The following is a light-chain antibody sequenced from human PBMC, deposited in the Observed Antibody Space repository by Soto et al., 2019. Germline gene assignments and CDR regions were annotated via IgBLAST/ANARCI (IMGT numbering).Light chain of an antibody. CDR1: SSNIGAGYD. J-gene: IGLJ1*01. CDR3: ATWDNNLSSYV. V-gene: IGLV1-51*01. Sequence: QSVLTQPPSVSGAPGQRVTISCTGSSSNIGAGYDVHWYQQLPGTAPKLLIYDNNKRPSGIPDRFSGSKSGTSAVLGITGLQTGDEADYYCATWDNNLSSYVFATGTKVTVL. CDR2: DNN.